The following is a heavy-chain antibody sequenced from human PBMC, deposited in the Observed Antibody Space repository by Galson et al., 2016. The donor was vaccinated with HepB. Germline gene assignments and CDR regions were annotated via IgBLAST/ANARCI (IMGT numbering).Heavy chain of an antibody. J-gene: IGHJ3*01. CDR2: VRHRARSYTT. D-gene: IGHD2-21*01. CDR1: GFMFSDYY. CDR3: VRVGTSWGGDAFDF. Sequence: SLRLSCAASGFMFSDYYMDWVRQAPGKGLEWVGRVRHRARSYTTEYAASVTGRFTISRDDSRNSLFLQMKSLKPEDTAVYYCVRVGTSWGGDAFDFWGQGTMVTVSS. V-gene: IGHV3-72*01.